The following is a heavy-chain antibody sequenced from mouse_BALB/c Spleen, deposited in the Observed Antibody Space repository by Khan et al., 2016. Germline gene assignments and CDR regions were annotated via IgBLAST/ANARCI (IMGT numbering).Heavy chain of an antibody. CDR1: GYSITSDYA. D-gene: IGHD1-1*01. CDR3: AREGDYSYAMDY. Sequence: EVQLQESGPGLVKPSQSLSLTCTVTGYSITSDYAWNWIRQFPGNKLEWMGYISYSGSTSYNPSLNSRISITRDTSKNQFFLQLNSVTTEDTATYYCAREGDYSYAMDYWGQGTSVTVSS. V-gene: IGHV3-2*02. J-gene: IGHJ4*01. CDR2: ISYSGST.